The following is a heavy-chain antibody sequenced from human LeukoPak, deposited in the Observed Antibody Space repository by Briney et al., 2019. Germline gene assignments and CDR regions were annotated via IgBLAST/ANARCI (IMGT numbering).Heavy chain of an antibody. CDR3: VKNDYGDYYYYMDV. Sequence: MDGGRNIKSKGLEWMTFIRYDGNSKYYAGSVKGRFTISRDNSKNTLYLQMNSLRAEDTAVYYCVKNDYGDYYYYMDVWGKGTTVTVSS. J-gene: IGHJ6*03. D-gene: IGHD4-17*01. V-gene: IGHV3-30*02. CDR2: IRYDGNSK.